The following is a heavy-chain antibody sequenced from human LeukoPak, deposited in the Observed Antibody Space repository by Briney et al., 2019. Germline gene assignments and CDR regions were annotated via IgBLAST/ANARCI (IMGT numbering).Heavy chain of an antibody. CDR2: ISSSSSYI. D-gene: IGHD3-10*01. CDR3: ARSELGYNYYYMDV. Sequence: GGSLRLSCTASGFTFSSYSMNWVRQAPGKGLEWVSSISSSSSYIYYADSVKGRFTISRDNAKKSLYLQMNSLRAEDTAVYYCARSELGYNYYYMDVWGKGTTVTISS. V-gene: IGHV3-21*01. CDR1: GFTFSSYS. J-gene: IGHJ6*03.